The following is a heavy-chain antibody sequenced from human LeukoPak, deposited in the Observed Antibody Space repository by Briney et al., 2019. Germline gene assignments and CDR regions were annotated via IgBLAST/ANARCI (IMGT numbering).Heavy chain of an antibody. CDR1: GGSISSYY. CDR3: ARGGGGNYVWGSYRSYYFDY. V-gene: IGHV4-59*01. Sequence: PSETLSLTCTVSGGSISSYYWSWIRQSPGKGLEWIGYMHYSGNTKYNSSLKSRVTISLDTSKNQFSLRLSSVTAADTAVYYCARGGGGNYVWGSYRSYYFDYWGQGTLVTVS. J-gene: IGHJ4*02. CDR2: MHYSGNT. D-gene: IGHD3-16*02.